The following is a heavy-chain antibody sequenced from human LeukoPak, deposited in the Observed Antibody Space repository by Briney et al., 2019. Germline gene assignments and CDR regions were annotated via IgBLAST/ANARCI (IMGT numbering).Heavy chain of an antibody. D-gene: IGHD1-26*01. CDR3: AKRSTQYSGSYFDAFDA. Sequence: GGSLRLSCEASGFIFSTYGKHWVRKAPGKGLEWVAVIWYDGSDKDYADSVKGRFTISRDNSKNTVFLQINSLKAEDTAVYYCAKRSTQYSGSYFDAFDAWGQGTMVIVSS. CDR1: GFIFSTYG. V-gene: IGHV3-33*06. J-gene: IGHJ3*01. CDR2: IWYDGSDK.